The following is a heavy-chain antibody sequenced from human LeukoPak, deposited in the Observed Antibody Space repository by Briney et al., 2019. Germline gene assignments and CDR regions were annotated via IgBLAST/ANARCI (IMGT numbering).Heavy chain of an antibody. V-gene: IGHV3-30*18. CDR2: ISYDGSNK. J-gene: IGHJ4*02. CDR1: GFAFSSYG. D-gene: IGHD6-19*01. Sequence: GGSLRLSCAAAGFAFSSYGMHWVRQAPGKGLEWVAVISYDGSNKYYGDSVKGRFTISRDNSKNTLYLQMNSLRAEDTAVYYCAKDPDSSGWYYFDYWGQGTLVTASS. CDR3: AKDPDSSGWYYFDY.